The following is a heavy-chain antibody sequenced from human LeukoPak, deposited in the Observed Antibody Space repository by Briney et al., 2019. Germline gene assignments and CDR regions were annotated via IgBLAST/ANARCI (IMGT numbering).Heavy chain of an antibody. CDR2: IYPADSDT. V-gene: IGHV5-51*01. CDR1: GYSFTTYW. CDR3: ARHSVTGTASFYAFNI. J-gene: IGHJ3*02. Sequence: GESLKISCKGSGYSFTTYWIGWARQMPGKGLEWMGIIYPADSDTRSSPSFQGQVTISVYKSIRTAYLQWSSLKASDTAIYYCARHSVTGTASFYAFNIWGQGTMVTVSS. D-gene: IGHD1-7*01.